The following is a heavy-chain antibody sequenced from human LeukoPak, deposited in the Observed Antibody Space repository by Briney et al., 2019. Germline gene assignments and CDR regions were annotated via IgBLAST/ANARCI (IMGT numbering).Heavy chain of an antibody. V-gene: IGHV4-61*02. CDR2: IYTSGST. Sequence: PSQTLSLTCTVSGGSISSGSYYWSWIRQPAGKGLEWIGRIYTSGSTNYNPSLKSRVTISEDTSKNQFSLRLNSVTAADTAVYYCARGGWYFHYWGQGTLVTVSS. CDR3: ARGGWYFHY. J-gene: IGHJ4*02. CDR1: GGSISSGSYY. D-gene: IGHD6-19*01.